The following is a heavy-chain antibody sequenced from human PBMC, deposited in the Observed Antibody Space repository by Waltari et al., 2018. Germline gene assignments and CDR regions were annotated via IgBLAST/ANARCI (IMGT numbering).Heavy chain of an antibody. CDR3: AMGICGVVNDDYGMDV. CDR1: GGTFSSYA. Sequence: QVQLVQSGAEVKQPGSSVKVSCKPSGGTFSSYAISCVRQAPGQGLEWMGGIIPIFGTANYAQKFQGRVTMTADESTSTDYMELSSLRSEDTAVYYWAMGICGVVNDDYGMDVWGQGTTVTVSS. J-gene: IGHJ6*02. D-gene: IGHD3-3*01. CDR2: IIPIFGTA. V-gene: IGHV1-69*01.